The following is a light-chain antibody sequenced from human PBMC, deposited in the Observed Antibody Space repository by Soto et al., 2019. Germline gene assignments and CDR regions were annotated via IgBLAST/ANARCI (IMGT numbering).Light chain of an antibody. V-gene: IGKV3-11*01. Sequence: EIVLTQSPATLSLSPGERATLSCRASRSISSYLAWYQQKPGQTPRLLIYDASNRATGIPARFSGSGSGTDFTLTISSLEPEDFALYYCQQRSIWPLTFGGGTKVEIK. CDR3: QQRSIWPLT. CDR1: RSISSY. CDR2: DAS. J-gene: IGKJ4*01.